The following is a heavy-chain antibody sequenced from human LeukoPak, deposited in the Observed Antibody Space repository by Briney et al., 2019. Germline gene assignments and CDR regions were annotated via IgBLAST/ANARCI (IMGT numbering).Heavy chain of an antibody. V-gene: IGHV3-74*01. Sequence: GGSLRLSCAASGFTFSSYWMHWVRQAPGKGLVWVSRINSDGSSTTYADSVKGRFTISRDNVKNTLYLQMNSLRAEDTAVYYCASMRWLQSSVDYWGQGILVTVSS. CDR3: ASMRWLQSSVDY. CDR1: GFTFSSYW. J-gene: IGHJ4*02. D-gene: IGHD5-24*01. CDR2: INSDGSST.